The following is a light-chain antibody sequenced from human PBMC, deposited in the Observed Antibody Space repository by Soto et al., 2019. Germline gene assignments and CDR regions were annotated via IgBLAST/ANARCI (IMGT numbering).Light chain of an antibody. Sequence: DIVMTQSPDSLAVSLGERATIKCKSSQSVLFTSNNKNYLAWYQQKPGQPPKLLSYWAYTRESGVHDRFSGSGSGTDFALTIRSLQAEDVAVYYCKQYYSTPLTFGGGTKVDIK. CDR1: QSVLFTSNNKNY. J-gene: IGKJ4*01. CDR3: KQYYSTPLT. CDR2: WAY. V-gene: IGKV4-1*01.